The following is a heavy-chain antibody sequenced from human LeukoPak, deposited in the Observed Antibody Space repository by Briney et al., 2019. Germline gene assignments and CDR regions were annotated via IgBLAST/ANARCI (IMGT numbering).Heavy chain of an antibody. CDR3: ARDRGQLGIDY. V-gene: IGHV4-31*03. Sequence: SQTLSLTCTVSGGSLSSGGYYWSWIRQHPGKGLEWIGYIYYSGSTYYNPSLKSRVTISVDTSKNQFSLKLSSVTAADTAVYYCARDRGQLGIDYWGQGTLVTVSS. D-gene: IGHD7-27*01. J-gene: IGHJ4*02. CDR1: GGSLSSGGYY. CDR2: IYYSGST.